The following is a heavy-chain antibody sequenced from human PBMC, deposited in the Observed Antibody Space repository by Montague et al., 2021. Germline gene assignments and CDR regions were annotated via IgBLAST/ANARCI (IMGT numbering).Heavy chain of an antibody. J-gene: IGHJ6*03. CDR3: ARDTVGASGYFYYYYMDV. D-gene: IGHD1-26*01. CDR1: GDSINTYS. CDR2: LSNGGST. V-gene: IGHV4-4*07. Sequence: SETLPLTCTVFGDSINTYSWSWIRQPAGKGLEWIGRLSNGGSTNSNPSLKSRVSMSVDTSKNQFSLKLSSVTAADTAVYFCARDTVGASGYFYYYYMDVWGRGTTVTVSS.